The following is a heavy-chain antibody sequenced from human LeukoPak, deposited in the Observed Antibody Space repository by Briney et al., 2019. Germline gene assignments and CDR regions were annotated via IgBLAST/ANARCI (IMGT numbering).Heavy chain of an antibody. CDR2: IYYSGST. CDR1: GGSISSSFYY. V-gene: IGHV4-39*01. Sequence: SETLSLTCTVSGGSISSSFYYWGWVRQPPGKGLEWIGSIYYSGSTSYIPSLKSRVTISVDTSKNQFSLKLSSVTAADTAVYYCARGIRFLEWPLGGWGQGTLVTVSS. CDR3: ARGIRFLEWPLGG. D-gene: IGHD3-3*01. J-gene: IGHJ4*02.